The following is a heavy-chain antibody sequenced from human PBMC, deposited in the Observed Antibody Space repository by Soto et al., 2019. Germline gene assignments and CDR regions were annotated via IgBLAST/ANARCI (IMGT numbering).Heavy chain of an antibody. Sequence: ASVKVSCKASGYTFTGYYMHWVRQAPGQGLEGMGWINPNSGGTNYAQKFQGRVTMTRDTAVSTTYMYLSRLRSDDTAVYYFATCPAVCRDGDNGLDYWGQGTVVTVSS. CDR2: INPNSGGT. CDR3: ATCPAVCRDGDNGLDY. CDR1: GYTFTGYY. J-gene: IGHJ4*01. V-gene: IGHV1-2*02. D-gene: IGHD2-15*01.